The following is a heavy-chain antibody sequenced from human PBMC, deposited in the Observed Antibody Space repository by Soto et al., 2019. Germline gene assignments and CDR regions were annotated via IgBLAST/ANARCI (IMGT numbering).Heavy chain of an antibody. J-gene: IGHJ4*02. CDR2: IWYDGSNK. CDR1: GFTFSSYG. Sequence: QVQLVESGGGVVQPGRSLRLSCAASGFTFSSYGMHWVRQAPGKGLEWVAVIWYDGSNKYYADSVKGRFTISRDNSKNTLYLQMNSLRAEDTAVYYCARESRTTPYFDYGGQGTLVTVSS. D-gene: IGHD1-7*01. CDR3: ARESRTTPYFDY. V-gene: IGHV3-33*01.